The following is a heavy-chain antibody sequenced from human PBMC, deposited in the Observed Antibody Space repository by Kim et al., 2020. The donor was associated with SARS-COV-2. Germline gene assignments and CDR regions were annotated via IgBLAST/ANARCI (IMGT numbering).Heavy chain of an antibody. J-gene: IGHJ4*02. D-gene: IGHD1-26*01. Sequence: ASVKVSCKTSGYTFTAHSLLWVRQAPGQRLEYMGWLDTAKGDTRYSQNFQGRLTLTRDTSARTAYMELSSLRPEDTAVYYCARNLGATYSGGDDCWGQGT. CDR1: GYTFTAHS. CDR2: LDTAKGDT. CDR3: ARNLGATYSGGDDC. V-gene: IGHV1-3*04.